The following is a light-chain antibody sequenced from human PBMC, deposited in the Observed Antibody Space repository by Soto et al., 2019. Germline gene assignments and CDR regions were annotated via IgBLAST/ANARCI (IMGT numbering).Light chain of an antibody. V-gene: IGLV1-40*01. Sequence: QSVLTQPPSVSGAPGQRVTISCTGSRSNIGAGYDVHWYQQLPGTAPKLLFYGNSNRPSGVPDRFSGSKSGTSASLAITGLQAEDEADYYCQSYDSSLSGLVFGTGTKLTVL. CDR2: GNS. CDR1: RSNIGAGYD. J-gene: IGLJ1*01. CDR3: QSYDSSLSGLV.